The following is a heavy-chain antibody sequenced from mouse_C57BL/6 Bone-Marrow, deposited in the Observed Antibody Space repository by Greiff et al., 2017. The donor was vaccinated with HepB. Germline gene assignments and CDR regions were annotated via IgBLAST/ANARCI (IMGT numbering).Heavy chain of an antibody. CDR3: ARESLLYYFDY. CDR2: ISDGGSYT. J-gene: IGHJ2*01. V-gene: IGHV5-4*01. CDR1: GFTFSSYA. Sequence: EVQVVESGGGLVKPGGSLKLSCAASGFTFSSYAMSWVRQTPEKRLEWVATISDGGSYTYYPDNVKGRFTISRDNAKNNLYLQMSHLKSEDTAMYYCARESLLYYFDYWGPGTTLTVSS.